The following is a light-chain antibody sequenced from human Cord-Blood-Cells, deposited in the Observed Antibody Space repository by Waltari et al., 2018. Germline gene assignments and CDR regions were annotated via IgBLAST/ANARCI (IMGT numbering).Light chain of an antibody. CDR3: QQYYSTPYT. Sequence: DIVMTQSPDSLAVSLGERATINCKSSKSVLYSSNNKNYLAWYQQKPGQPPKLLIYWASTRESGVPYRFSGSGSETDFTLTISSLQAEDVAVYYCQQYYSTPYTFGQGTKLEIK. CDR1: KSVLYSSNNKNY. J-gene: IGKJ2*01. CDR2: WAS. V-gene: IGKV4-1*01.